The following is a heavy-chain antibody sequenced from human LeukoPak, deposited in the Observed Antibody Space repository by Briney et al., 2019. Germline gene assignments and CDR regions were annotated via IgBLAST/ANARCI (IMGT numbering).Heavy chain of an antibody. Sequence: SETLSLTCTVSGGSISSYYWSWIRQPPGKGLEWIGYIYYSGSTNYNPSLKSRVTISVDTSKNQFSLKLSSVTAADTAAYYCARVIWFGGSEGFDPWGQGTLVTVSS. J-gene: IGHJ5*02. CDR3: ARVIWFGGSEGFDP. V-gene: IGHV4-59*01. CDR2: IYYSGST. D-gene: IGHD3-10*01. CDR1: GGSISSYY.